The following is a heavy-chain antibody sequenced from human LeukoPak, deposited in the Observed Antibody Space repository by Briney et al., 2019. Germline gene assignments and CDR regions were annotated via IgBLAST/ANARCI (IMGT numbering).Heavy chain of an antibody. V-gene: IGHV4-59*02. J-gene: IGHJ4*02. D-gene: IGHD6-13*01. Sequence: PGGSLSLSCAASGFTVSINFMSWVRQAPGRGPEWIGYIYYSGSTKYNTSLKSRVTLSLDTCQKHISLKLSSVTAADTAVYYCARGCIAAAALVHLDYWGQGTLVTVSS. CDR2: IYYSGST. CDR3: ARGCIAAAALVHLDY. CDR1: GFTVSINF.